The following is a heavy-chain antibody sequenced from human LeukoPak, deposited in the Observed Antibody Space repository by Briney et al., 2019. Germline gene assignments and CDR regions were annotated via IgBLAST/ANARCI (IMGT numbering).Heavy chain of an antibody. Sequence: ASVKVSCKASGYTFTSYYMHWVRQAPVQGLEWMGIINPSGGSTSYAQKFQGRVTMTRDTSTSTVYMELSSLRSEDTAVYYCARDSYYYGSSGYLFDYWGQGTLVTVSS. CDR1: GYTFTSYY. CDR2: INPSGGST. D-gene: IGHD3-22*01. V-gene: IGHV1-46*01. CDR3: ARDSYYYGSSGYLFDY. J-gene: IGHJ4*02.